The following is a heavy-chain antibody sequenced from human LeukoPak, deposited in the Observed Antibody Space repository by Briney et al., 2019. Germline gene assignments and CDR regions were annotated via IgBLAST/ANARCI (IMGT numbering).Heavy chain of an antibody. CDR3: AKDGGYSYGYFDC. D-gene: IGHD5-18*01. V-gene: IGHV3-9*01. CDR1: GFTFDDYA. Sequence: PGGSLRLSCAASGFTFDDYAMHWVRQAPGKGLEWVSGISWNSGSIGYADSVKGRFTISRDNAKNSLYLQMNSLRAEDTALYYCAKDGGYSYGYFDCWGQGTLVTVSS. J-gene: IGHJ4*02. CDR2: ISWNSGSI.